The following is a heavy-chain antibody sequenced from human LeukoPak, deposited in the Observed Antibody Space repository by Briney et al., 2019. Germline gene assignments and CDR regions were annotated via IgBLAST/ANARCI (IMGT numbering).Heavy chain of an antibody. Sequence: ASVKVSCKGSGYTFSSKYLHWVRQAPGHGLEWMGIINPNNNAATYAQKFKGRVTMTADISTNTVYMEVSSLRSEDTAVYFCAREHSDSALDYWSQGTLVTVPS. CDR3: AREHSDSALDY. CDR2: INPNNNAA. J-gene: IGHJ4*02. V-gene: IGHV1-46*01. CDR1: GYTFSSKY. D-gene: IGHD6-13*01.